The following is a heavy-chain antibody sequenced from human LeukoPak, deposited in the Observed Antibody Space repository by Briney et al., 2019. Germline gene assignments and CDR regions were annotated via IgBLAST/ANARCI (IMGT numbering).Heavy chain of an antibody. V-gene: IGHV3-66*01. CDR1: GFTVSSNY. CDR2: IYSGGST. J-gene: IGHJ4*02. D-gene: IGHD4-17*01. Sequence: GGSLRLSCAASGFTVSSNYMSWVRQAPGKGLEWVSVIYSGGSTYYADSVKGRFTISRDNSKNTLYLQMNSLRAEDTAVYYCARAATTVDFDYWGQGTLVTVSS. CDR3: ARAATTVDFDY.